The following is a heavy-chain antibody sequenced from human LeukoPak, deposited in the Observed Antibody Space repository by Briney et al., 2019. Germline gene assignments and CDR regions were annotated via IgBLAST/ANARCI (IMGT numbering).Heavy chain of an antibody. Sequence: PSETLSLTCTVSGDSINSNSYHWGWIRQPPGKGLEWIGTVYSTGNTYYTPSLKSRVTISVDTSNNQFSLKLTSVTAADTAVYYCARPHLTWRVEYFDPWGHGTLVTVSS. CDR1: GDSINSNSYH. V-gene: IGHV4-39*01. J-gene: IGHJ5*02. D-gene: IGHD3-16*01. CDR2: VYSTGNT. CDR3: ARPHLTWRVEYFDP.